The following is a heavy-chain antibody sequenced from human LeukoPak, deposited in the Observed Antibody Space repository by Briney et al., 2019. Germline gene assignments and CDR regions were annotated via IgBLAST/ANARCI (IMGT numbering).Heavy chain of an antibody. D-gene: IGHD2-15*01. V-gene: IGHV3-23*01. J-gene: IGHJ4*02. CDR2: ISGSGGST. CDR1: GFTFSSYA. Sequence: GGSLRLSCAASGFTFSSYAMSWVRQAPGKGLEWVSAISGSGGSTYYADSVKGRFTISRDNSKNTPYLQMNSLRAEDTAVYYCATLGQRYCSGGSCYTSGSSDYWGQGTLVTVSS. CDR3: ATLGQRYCSGGSCYTSGSSDY.